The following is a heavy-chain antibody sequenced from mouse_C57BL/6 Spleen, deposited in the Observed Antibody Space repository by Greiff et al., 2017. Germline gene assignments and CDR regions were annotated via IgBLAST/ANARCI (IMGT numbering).Heavy chain of an antibody. CDR2: ISSGSSTI. V-gene: IGHV5-17*01. CDR1: GFTFSDYG. Sequence: EVKLMESGGGLVKPGGSLKLSCAASGFTFSDYGMHWVRQAPEKGLEWVAYISSGSSTIYYADTVKGRFTISRDTAKNTLFLQMTSLRSEDTAMYYCARQGDYGGGAWFAYWGQGTLVTVSA. D-gene: IGHD2-4*01. J-gene: IGHJ3*01. CDR3: ARQGDYGGGAWFAY.